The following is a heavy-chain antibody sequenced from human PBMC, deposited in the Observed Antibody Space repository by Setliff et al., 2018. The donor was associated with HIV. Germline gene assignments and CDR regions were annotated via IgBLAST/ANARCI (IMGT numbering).Heavy chain of an antibody. V-gene: IGHV4-59*11. D-gene: IGHD2-2*01. CDR3: VRGYCSSTTCYDDYYYMDV. J-gene: IGHJ6*03. Sequence: SETLSLTCSVFGGSMNSHYWSWIRQPPGKGLEWIAYIFYTGSTNYNPSLKSRVTISVDTSKNQFFLKLSSVTAADTAVYYCVRGYCSSTTCYDDYYYMDVWGKGSTVTVSS. CDR2: IFYTGST. CDR1: GGSMNSHY.